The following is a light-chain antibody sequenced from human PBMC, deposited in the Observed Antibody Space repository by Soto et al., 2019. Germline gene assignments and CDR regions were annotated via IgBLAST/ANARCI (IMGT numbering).Light chain of an antibody. CDR3: CSYTSSSTYV. V-gene: IGLV2-14*01. Sequence: QSALTQPASVSGSPGQSIAISCTGTSSDVGGYDHVSWYQQHPGKAPKLMIYDVSNRPSGVSNRFSGSKSDNTASLTISGLQAEDEADYYCCSYTSSSTYVFGTGTKLTVL. CDR2: DVS. CDR1: SSDVGGYDH. J-gene: IGLJ1*01.